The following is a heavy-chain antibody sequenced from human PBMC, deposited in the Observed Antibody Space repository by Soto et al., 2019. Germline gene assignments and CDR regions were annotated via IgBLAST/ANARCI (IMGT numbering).Heavy chain of an antibody. J-gene: IGHJ6*02. CDR3: ARSPRVTPYYYYGLDV. CDR2: INGNNGDT. Sequence: QVRLVQSGAEVKKPGASVKISCKASGYNFNNYALHWVRQAPGQRPEWMGWINGNNGDTNYAPKFQARVTITADTSATTGDMEMTGLMSEDTAVYFCARSPRVTPYYYYGLDVWGQGTTVTVSS. CDR1: GYNFNNYA. D-gene: IGHD2-21*02. V-gene: IGHV1-3*01.